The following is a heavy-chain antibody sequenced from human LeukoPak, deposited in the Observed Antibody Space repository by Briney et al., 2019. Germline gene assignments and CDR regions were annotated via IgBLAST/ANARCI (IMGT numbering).Heavy chain of an antibody. CDR3: ARSGYCSSTSCRYNWFAP. Sequence: GGSLRLSCAASGFTVSSNYMSWVRQAPGKGLEWVSAISGSGGSTYYADSVKGRFTISRDNSKNTLYLQMNSLRAEDTAVYYCARSGYCSSTSCRYNWFAPWGQGTLVTVSS. D-gene: IGHD2-2*01. V-gene: IGHV3-23*01. CDR2: ISGSGGST. CDR1: GFTVSSNY. J-gene: IGHJ5*02.